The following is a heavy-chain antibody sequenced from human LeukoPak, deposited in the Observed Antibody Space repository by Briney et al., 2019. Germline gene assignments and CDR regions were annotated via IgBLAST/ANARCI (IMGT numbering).Heavy chain of an antibody. J-gene: IGHJ4*02. V-gene: IGHV1-18*01. CDR1: GYTFTSYG. Sequence: ASVKVSCKASGYTFTSYGISWVRQAPGQGLEWMGWISAYNGNTNYAQKLQGRVTMTTDTSTSTAYMELRSLRSDDTAVYYCARERAPYYYDSSGYNYWGQGTLVTVSS. D-gene: IGHD3-22*01. CDR2: ISAYNGNT. CDR3: ARERAPYYYDSSGYNY.